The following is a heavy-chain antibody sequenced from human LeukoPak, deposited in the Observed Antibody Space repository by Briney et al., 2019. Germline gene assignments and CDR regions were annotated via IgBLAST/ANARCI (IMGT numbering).Heavy chain of an antibody. CDR3: AKDHGSTA. J-gene: IGHJ5*02. CDR2: IGDSGDNT. CDR1: GFTFSTYA. D-gene: IGHD2-2*01. Sequence: GGSLRLSCAASGFTFSTYAMSWVRQAPGKGLEWVSAIGDSGDNTCYTDSVKGRFTISRDNSKNTLYLQMSSLRAEDTAVYYCAKDHGSTAWGQGTLVTVSS. V-gene: IGHV3-23*01.